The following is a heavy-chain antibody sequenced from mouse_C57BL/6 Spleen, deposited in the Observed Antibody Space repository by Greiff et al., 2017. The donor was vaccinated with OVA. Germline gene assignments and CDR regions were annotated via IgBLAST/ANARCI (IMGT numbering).Heavy chain of an antibody. J-gene: IGHJ1*03. CDR2: IDPETGGT. CDR1: GYTFTDYE. V-gene: IGHV1-15*01. D-gene: IGHD2-10*01. CDR3: TRSYYGNYWYFDV. Sequence: QVQLKQSGAELVRPGASVTLSCKASGYTFTDYEMHWVKQTPVHGLEWIGAIDPETGGTAYNQKFKGKAILTADKSSSTAYMELRSLTSEDSAVYYCTRSYYGNYWYFDVWGTGTTVTVSS.